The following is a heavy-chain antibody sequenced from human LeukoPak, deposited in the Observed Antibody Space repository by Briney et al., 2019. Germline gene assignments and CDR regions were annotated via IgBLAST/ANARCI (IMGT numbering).Heavy chain of an antibody. CDR3: TKSDGYGLIRI. V-gene: IGHV4-4*07. Sequence: SETLSLTCTVSGGSISSYYWSWIRQPAGEGLEWIGHIYSTGSTNYNPSLKSRVTLSVDRSKNQFSLRLNSMTAADTAVYYCTKSDGYGLIRICGRGTMVTVSS. CDR1: GGSISSYY. CDR2: IYSTGST. D-gene: IGHD3-10*01. J-gene: IGHJ3*02.